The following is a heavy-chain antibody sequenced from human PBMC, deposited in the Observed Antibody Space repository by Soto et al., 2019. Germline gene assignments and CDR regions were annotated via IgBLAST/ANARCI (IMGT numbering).Heavy chain of an antibody. D-gene: IGHD2-15*01. J-gene: IGHJ4*02. CDR1: GGSINSNNYY. Sequence: SETLSLTCTVSGGSINSNNYYWSWIRQPPGKGLAWIASIYYDGSTYYNPSLKSRVSISVDTSKNHFSLKLSSATAADTAVYYCAKVVVAATRHTDFDSWGQGTLVTVSS. CDR3: AKVVVAATRHTDFDS. V-gene: IGHV4-39*02. CDR2: IYYDGST.